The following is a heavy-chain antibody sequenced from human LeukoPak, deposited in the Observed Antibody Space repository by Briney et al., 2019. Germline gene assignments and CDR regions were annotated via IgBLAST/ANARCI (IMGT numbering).Heavy chain of an antibody. CDR2: LNPNSGNT. Sequence: ASVKVSCKASGGTFSSYGISWVRQATGQGLEWMGWLNPNSGNTVYAQKFQGRVTMTMNTSISTAYMELSSLRSEDTAVYYCARGRLRVPRSFDPWGQGTLVTVSS. J-gene: IGHJ5*02. CDR1: GGTFSSYG. V-gene: IGHV1-8*02. D-gene: IGHD3-16*01. CDR3: ARGRLRVPRSFDP.